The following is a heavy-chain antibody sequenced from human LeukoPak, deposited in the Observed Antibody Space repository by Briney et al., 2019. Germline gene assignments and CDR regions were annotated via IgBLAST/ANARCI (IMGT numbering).Heavy chain of an antibody. CDR3: AKDTTAWWYHRAYMDV. CDR1: GFTFSSYA. J-gene: IGHJ6*03. V-gene: IGHV3-23*01. Sequence: PGGSLRLSCAASGFTFSSYAMSWVRQAPGGGPEWVSAISGSGDTTYHADSVKGRFTISRDNSENRWSLQMDSLRAEDTAVYFCAKDTTAWWYHRAYMDVWGKGTTVTVSS. CDR2: ISGSGDTT. D-gene: IGHD2-15*01.